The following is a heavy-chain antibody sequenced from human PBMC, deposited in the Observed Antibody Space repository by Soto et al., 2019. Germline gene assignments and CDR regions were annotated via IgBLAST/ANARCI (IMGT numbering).Heavy chain of an antibody. CDR1: GGSISSGGYY. J-gene: IGHJ6*02. CDR3: ARDRPRSAYYYYGMDV. Sequence: PSETLSLTCTVSGGSISSGGYYWSWIRQHPGKGLEWIGYIYYSGSTYYNPSLKSRVTISVDTSKNQFSLKLSSVTAADTAVYYCARDRPRSAYYYYGMDVWGQGTTVTVSS. CDR2: IYYSGST. V-gene: IGHV4-31*03. D-gene: IGHD2-15*01.